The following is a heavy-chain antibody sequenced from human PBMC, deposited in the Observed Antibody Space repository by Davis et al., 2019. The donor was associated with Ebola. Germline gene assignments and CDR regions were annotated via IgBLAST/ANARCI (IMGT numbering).Heavy chain of an antibody. CDR2: IRSKANSYAT. CDR1: GFTFSGSA. Sequence: GESLKISCAASGFTFSGSAMHWVRQASGKGLEWVGRIRSKANSYATAYAASVKGRFTISRDDSKNTAYLQMNSLKTEDTAVYYCTTDSGSYSSVDYWGQGTLVTVSS. J-gene: IGHJ4*02. CDR3: TTDSGSYSSVDY. D-gene: IGHD1-26*01. V-gene: IGHV3-73*01.